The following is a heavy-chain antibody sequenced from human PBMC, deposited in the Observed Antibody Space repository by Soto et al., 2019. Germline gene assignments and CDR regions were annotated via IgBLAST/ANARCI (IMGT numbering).Heavy chain of an antibody. CDR3: ARRDTSGFLRYFDN. J-gene: IGHJ4*03. V-gene: IGHV1-69*06. D-gene: IGHD3-3*01. CDR2: IVPNVGTV. CDR1: GGTLSSFINYP. Sequence: EASVKVSCKASGGTLSSFINYPINWVRQAPGQGLEWMGGIVPNVGTVNYAQKFQGRVTVTADKSTGTAYMELSSLRSEDTALYYCARRDTSGFLRYFDNWGQGTLVTVSS.